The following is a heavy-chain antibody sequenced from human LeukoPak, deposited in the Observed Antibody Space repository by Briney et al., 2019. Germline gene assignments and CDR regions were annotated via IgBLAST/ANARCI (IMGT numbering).Heavy chain of an antibody. D-gene: IGHD5-24*01. Sequence: ASVKVSCKASGYTFTSYGISWVRQAPGQGLEWMGWISANNGDIHPAQKFQGRVTMTTDTSTTTAYMELRSLRSDDTAVYYCVKDYNYVIDYWGQGTLVTVSS. CDR1: GYTFTSYG. J-gene: IGHJ4*02. V-gene: IGHV1-18*01. CDR3: VKDYNYVIDY. CDR2: ISANNGDI.